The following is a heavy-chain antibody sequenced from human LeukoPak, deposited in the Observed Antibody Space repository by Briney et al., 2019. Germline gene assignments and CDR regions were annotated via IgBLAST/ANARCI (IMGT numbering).Heavy chain of an antibody. CDR2: IYYSGST. CDR3: ASRLSSGWYGGHDY. D-gene: IGHD6-19*01. V-gene: IGHV4-61*01. J-gene: IGHJ4*02. CDR1: GGSVSSGSYY. Sequence: PSETLSLTCTVSGGSVSSGSYYWSWIRQHPGKGLEWFGYIYYSGSTNYNPSLKSRVTISVDTSKNQFSLKLSSVTAADTAVYYCASRLSSGWYGGHDYWGQGTLVTVSS.